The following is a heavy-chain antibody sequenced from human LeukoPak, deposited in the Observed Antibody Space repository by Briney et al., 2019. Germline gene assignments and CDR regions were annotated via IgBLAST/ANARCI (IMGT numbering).Heavy chain of an antibody. J-gene: IGHJ3*02. CDR2: INSDGSST. CDR3: ARHRNDFWSGYAFDI. Sequence: GGSLRLSCAASGFTFSSYWMHWVRQAPGKGLVWVPRINSDGSSTSYADSVKGRFTISRDNAKNTLYLQMNSLRAEDTAVYYCARHRNDFWSGYAFDIWGQGTMVTVSS. CDR1: GFTFSSYW. V-gene: IGHV3-74*01. D-gene: IGHD3-3*01.